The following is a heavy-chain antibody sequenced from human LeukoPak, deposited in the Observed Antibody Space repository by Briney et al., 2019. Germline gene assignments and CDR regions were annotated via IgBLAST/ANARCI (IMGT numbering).Heavy chain of an antibody. D-gene: IGHD6-19*01. Sequence: TGGSLRLSCAASGFTFSSYAMSWVRQAPGKGLEWVSAISGSGGSTYYADSVKGRFTISRDNSKNTLYLQMNSLRAEDTAVYYCAKGIRELAVAGMVRFDPWGQGTLVTVSS. CDR3: AKGIRELAVAGMVRFDP. CDR2: ISGSGGST. CDR1: GFTFSSYA. V-gene: IGHV3-23*01. J-gene: IGHJ5*02.